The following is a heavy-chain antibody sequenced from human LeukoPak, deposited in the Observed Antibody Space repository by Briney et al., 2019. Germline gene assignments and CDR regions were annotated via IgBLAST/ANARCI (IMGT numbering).Heavy chain of an antibody. D-gene: IGHD2-15*01. CDR1: GGTFSSYA. CDR3: ARNEVYCSGGSCYPEAHYYYGMDV. J-gene: IGHJ6*04. V-gene: IGHV1-69*13. Sequence: GASVKVSCKASGGTFSSYAISWVRQAPGQGLERMGGIIPIFGTANYAQKFQGRVTITADESTSTAYMELSSLRSEDTAVYYCARNEVYCSGGSCYPEAHYYYGMDVWGKGTTVTVSS. CDR2: IIPIFGTA.